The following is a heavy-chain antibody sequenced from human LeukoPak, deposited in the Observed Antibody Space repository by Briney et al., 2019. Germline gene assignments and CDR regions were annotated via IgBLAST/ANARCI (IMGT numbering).Heavy chain of an antibody. CDR3: ARGISSSWPELDY. J-gene: IGHJ4*02. CDR1: GFPFTSYA. D-gene: IGHD6-13*01. V-gene: IGHV1-3*03. CDR2: IDAGNGDT. Sequence: GASVKVSCKVSGFPFTSYAIHWVRQAPGQRLEWMGWIDAGNGDTKYSQEFQGRVTITRDTSASTAYMELSSLRSEDMAVYYCARGISSSWPELDYWGQGTLVTVSS.